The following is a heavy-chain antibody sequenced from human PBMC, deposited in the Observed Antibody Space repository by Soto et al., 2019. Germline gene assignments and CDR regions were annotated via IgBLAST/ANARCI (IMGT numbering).Heavy chain of an antibody. CDR2: IYPGDSDT. J-gene: IGHJ4*02. V-gene: IGHV5-51*01. CDR1: GYRFTSYW. Sequence: GESLKISCKGSGYRFTSYWIGWVRQMPGKGLEWVGIIYPGDSDTQYSPSFQGQVTISADKSISTAYLQWNSLQASDTAMYYCARVLYGDYGTNFDYWGQGTLVTVSS. CDR3: ARVLYGDYGTNFDY. D-gene: IGHD4-17*01.